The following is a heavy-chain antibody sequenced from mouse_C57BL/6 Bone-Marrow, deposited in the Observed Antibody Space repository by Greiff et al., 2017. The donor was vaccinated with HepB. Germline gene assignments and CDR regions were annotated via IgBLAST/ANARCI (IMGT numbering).Heavy chain of an antibody. CDR1: GYTFTSYG. V-gene: IGHV1-81*01. J-gene: IGHJ3*01. D-gene: IGHD1-1*01. CDR2: IYPRSGNT. CDR3: ARKRSEVY. Sequence: VKLMESGAELARPGASVKLSCKASGYTFTSYGISWVKQRTGQGLEWIGEIYPRSGNTYYNEKFKGKATLTADKSSSTAYMELRSLTSEDSAVYFCARKRSEVYWGQGTLVTVSA.